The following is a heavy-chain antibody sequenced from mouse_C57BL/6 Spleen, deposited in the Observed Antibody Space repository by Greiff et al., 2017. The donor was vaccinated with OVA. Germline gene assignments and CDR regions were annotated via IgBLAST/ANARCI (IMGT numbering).Heavy chain of an antibody. V-gene: IGHV1-55*01. CDR1: GYTFTSYW. Sequence: VQLQESGAELVKPGASVKMSCKASGYTFTSYWITWVKQRPGQGLEWIGDIYPGSGSTNYNEKFKSKATLTVDTSSSTAYMQLSSLTSEDSAVYYCARHYGSSNYYAMDYWGQGTSVTVSS. CDR3: ARHYGSSNYYAMDY. CDR2: IYPGSGST. D-gene: IGHD1-1*01. J-gene: IGHJ4*01.